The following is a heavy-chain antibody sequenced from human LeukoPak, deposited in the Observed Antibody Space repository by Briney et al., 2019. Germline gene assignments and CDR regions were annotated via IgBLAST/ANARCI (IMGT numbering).Heavy chain of an antibody. CDR3: AKDREMDCSSTSCNPLDY. Sequence: GALRLSCAASGFTVSSNYMSWVRQAPGKGLEWVSVIYSGGSTYYADSVKGRFTISRDNSKNTLYLQMNSLRAEDTAVYYCAKDREMDCSSTSCNPLDYWGQGTLVTVSS. J-gene: IGHJ4*02. CDR2: IYSGGST. V-gene: IGHV3-53*01. CDR1: GFTVSSNY. D-gene: IGHD2-2*01.